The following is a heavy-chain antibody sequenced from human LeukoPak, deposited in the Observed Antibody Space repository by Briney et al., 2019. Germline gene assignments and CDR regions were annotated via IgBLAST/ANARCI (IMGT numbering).Heavy chain of an antibody. CDR3: ARDTNYYGSGSYYIGNWFDP. V-gene: IGHV4-59*01. D-gene: IGHD3-10*01. J-gene: IGHJ5*02. CDR2: IYYSGST. Sequence: SETLSLTCTVSGGSISSYYWSWIRQPPGKGLEWIGYIYYSGSTNYNPSLKSRVTISVDTSKNQFSPKLSSVTAADTAVYYCARDTNYYGSGSYYIGNWFDPWGQGTLVTVSS. CDR1: GGSISSYY.